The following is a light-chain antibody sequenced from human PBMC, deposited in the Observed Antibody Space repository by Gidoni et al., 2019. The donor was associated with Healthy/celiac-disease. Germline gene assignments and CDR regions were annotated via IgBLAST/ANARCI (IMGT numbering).Light chain of an antibody. J-gene: IGLJ2*01. V-gene: IGLV3-1*01. CDR3: QAWDSSTAWV. Sequence: SYELTQPPSVSVSPGQTASITCSGDKLGDKYACWYQQKPGQSPVLVIYQDSKRPSGIPERFYGSNSGNTATLTIGGTQAMDEADYYCQAWDSSTAWVFGGGTKLTVL. CDR2: QDS. CDR1: KLGDKY.